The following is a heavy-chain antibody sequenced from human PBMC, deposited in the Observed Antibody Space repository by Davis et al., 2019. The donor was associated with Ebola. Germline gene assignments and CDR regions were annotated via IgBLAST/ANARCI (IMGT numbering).Heavy chain of an antibody. V-gene: IGHV1-8*01. J-gene: IGHJ5*02. Sequence: ASAQVSCKASAYTFTSYDINWVRQATGQGLEWMGWMNPNSGNTGYAQNFQGRVTMTRNTSISTAYMELSSLRSEDTAVYYCARGRTVTTHNWFDPWGQGTLVTVSS. CDR1: AYTFTSYD. CDR3: ARGRTVTTHNWFDP. CDR2: MNPNSGNT. D-gene: IGHD4-17*01.